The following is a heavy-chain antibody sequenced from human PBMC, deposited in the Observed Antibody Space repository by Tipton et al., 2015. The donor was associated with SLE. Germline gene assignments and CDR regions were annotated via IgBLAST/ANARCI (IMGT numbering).Heavy chain of an antibody. CDR1: GGSFSGYY. CDR3: TRLRSALFDY. D-gene: IGHD3-16*02. J-gene: IGHJ4*02. Sequence: TLSLTCAVYGGSFSGYYWSWIRQPPGKGLEWIGEINHSGSTNYNPSLKSRVTISVDTSKNQFSLKLSSVTAADTAVYYCTRLRSALFDYWGQGTLVTVSS. V-gene: IGHV4-34*01. CDR2: INHSGST.